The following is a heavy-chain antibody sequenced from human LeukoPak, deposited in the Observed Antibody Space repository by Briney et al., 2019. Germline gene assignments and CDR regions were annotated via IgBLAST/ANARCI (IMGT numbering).Heavy chain of an antibody. Sequence: GGSLRLSCAASGFTFSSYGMSWVRPAPGKGLEWVSAISGSGGSTYYADSVKGRFTISRDNSKNTLYLQMNSLRAEDTAVYYCAKGMLRYFDWLGQGTLVTVSS. CDR2: ISGSGGST. CDR3: AKGMLRYFDW. V-gene: IGHV3-23*01. D-gene: IGHD3-9*01. J-gene: IGHJ4*02. CDR1: GFTFSSYG.